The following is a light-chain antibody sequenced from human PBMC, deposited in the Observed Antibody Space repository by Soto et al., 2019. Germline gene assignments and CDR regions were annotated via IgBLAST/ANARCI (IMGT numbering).Light chain of an antibody. CDR2: DVS. V-gene: IGLV2-11*01. Sequence: QSVLTQPRSVSGSPGQSATISCTGTSSDVGVYNYVSWYQQYPGKAPKIMIYDVSKRPSGVPDRFSGSKSDNTASLTISGLQAEDEADYYCCSYAGSYTFVFGIGTKSPS. J-gene: IGLJ1*01. CDR1: SSDVGVYNY. CDR3: CSYAGSYTFV.